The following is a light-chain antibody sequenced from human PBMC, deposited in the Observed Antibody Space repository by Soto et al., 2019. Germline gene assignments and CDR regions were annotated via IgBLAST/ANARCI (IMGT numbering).Light chain of an antibody. CDR1: QGIRTD. J-gene: IGKJ1*01. CDR2: AAS. V-gene: IGKV1-17*01. CDR3: LQHNSDPRT. Sequence: DIQMTQSPSSLSASVGDRVTITCRASQGIRTDLGWYQQKPGKAPMRLIYAASSLQSGVPSRFSGSGSGTEFPLTISSLQPEDFATYYCLQHNSDPRTFGQGTKVEIK.